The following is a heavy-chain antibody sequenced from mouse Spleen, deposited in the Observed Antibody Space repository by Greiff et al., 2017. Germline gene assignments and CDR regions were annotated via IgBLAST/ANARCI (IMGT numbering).Heavy chain of an antibody. Sequence: VQLKESGGGLVKPGGSLKLSCAASGFTFSDYGMHWVRQAPEKGLEWVAYISSGSSTIYYADTVKGRFTISRDNAKNTLFLQMTSLRSEDTAMYYCARKITTVVAKDYAMDYWGQGTSVTVSS. V-gene: IGHV5-17*01. CDR1: GFTFSDYG. CDR2: ISSGSSTI. J-gene: IGHJ4*01. D-gene: IGHD1-1*01. CDR3: ARKITTVVAKDYAMDY.